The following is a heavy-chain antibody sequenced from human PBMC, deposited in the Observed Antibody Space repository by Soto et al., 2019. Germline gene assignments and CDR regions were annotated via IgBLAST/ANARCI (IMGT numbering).Heavy chain of an antibody. CDR3: ATLPPRVVASLLPIPT. CDR1: GGSISSSNW. Sequence: VQLRQSGPGLVKPSGTLSLTCAVSGGSISSSNWWTWVRQAPGKGLEWIGEIYHSGNTYYNPSPKGQVTITVDKANNQFSLKLNSVTAADTAVYYCATLPPRVVASLLPIPTWGQGTLVTVSS. CDR2: IYHSGNT. V-gene: IGHV4-4*02. D-gene: IGHD1-26*01. J-gene: IGHJ5*02.